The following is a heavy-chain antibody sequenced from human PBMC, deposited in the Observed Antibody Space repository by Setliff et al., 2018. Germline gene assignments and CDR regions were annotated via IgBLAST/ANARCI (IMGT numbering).Heavy chain of an antibody. J-gene: IGHJ3*01. CDR1: GGTFSSYV. CDR3: TRHEDRNKCTSSSCYRENDAFDV. D-gene: IGHD2-2*01. Sequence: GASVKVSCKASGGTFSSYVISWVREAPGQGLEWMGVIYPGDSDTRYSPSFQGQVTISADKSINTAYLQWSSLKASDTAIYYCTRHEDRNKCTSSSCYRENDAFDVWGQGAMVTVSS. CDR2: IYPGDSDT. V-gene: IGHV5-51*01.